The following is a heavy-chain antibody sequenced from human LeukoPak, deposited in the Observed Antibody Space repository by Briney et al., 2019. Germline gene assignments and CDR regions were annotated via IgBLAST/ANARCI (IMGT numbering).Heavy chain of an antibody. CDR3: ANDMTGPVDS. V-gene: IGHV3-74*01. D-gene: IGHD3-9*01. CDR2: INTDGSTT. J-gene: IGHJ4*02. Sequence: PGGSLRLSCAASGFTFSNYWFHWVRRAPGKGLVWVARINTDGSTTNYADSVKGRFTISRDNAKNTLYLQMNSLRAEDTAVYHCANDMTGPVDSWGQGTLVTVSS. CDR1: GFTFSNYW.